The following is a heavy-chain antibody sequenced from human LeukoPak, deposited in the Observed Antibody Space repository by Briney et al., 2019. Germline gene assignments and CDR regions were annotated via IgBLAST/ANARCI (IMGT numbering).Heavy chain of an antibody. CDR3: ARGVVPAAKGTYYFDY. CDR2: IYTSGST. CDR1: GGSISSYY. V-gene: IGHV4-4*07. J-gene: IGHJ4*02. Sequence: SETLSLTCTVSGGSISSYYWSWIRQPAGKGLGWIGRIYTSGSTNYNPSLKSRVTMSVDTSKNQFSLKLSSVTAADTAVYYCARGVVPAAKGTYYFDYWGQGTLVTVSS. D-gene: IGHD2-2*01.